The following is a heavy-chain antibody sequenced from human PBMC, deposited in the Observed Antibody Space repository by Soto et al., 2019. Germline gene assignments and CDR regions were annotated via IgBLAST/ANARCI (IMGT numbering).Heavy chain of an antibody. CDR3: ATTPSGYGDYPFDD. CDR1: GGTFSSYA. D-gene: IGHD4-17*01. J-gene: IGHJ4*02. CDR2: IIPIFGTA. Sequence: SVKVSCKASGGTFSSYAISWVRQAPGQGLEWMGGIIPIFGTANYAQKFQGRVTITADESTSTAYMELSSLRSEDTAVYYCATTPSGYGDYPFDDWGQGTLGTVS. V-gene: IGHV1-69*13.